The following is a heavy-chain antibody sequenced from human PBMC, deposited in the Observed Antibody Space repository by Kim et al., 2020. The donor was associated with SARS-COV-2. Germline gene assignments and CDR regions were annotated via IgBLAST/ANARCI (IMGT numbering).Heavy chain of an antibody. CDR1: GYSFTTYG. J-gene: IGHJ5*02. D-gene: IGHD2-15*01. CDR3: AREPFDVSGVGDL. Sequence: ASVKVSCKASGYSFTTYGISWVRQAPGQGLQWMGWSSAYNDNTKNINTLYAQKFQGRVTMTRDPSTTTAYMDLTNLTSDDTAVYYCAREPFDVSGVGDLWGQGTLVTVSS. CDR2: SSAYNDNT. V-gene: IGHV1-18*01.